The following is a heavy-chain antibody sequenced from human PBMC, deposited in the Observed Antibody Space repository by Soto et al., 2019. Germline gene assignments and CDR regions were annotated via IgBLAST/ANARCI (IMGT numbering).Heavy chain of an antibody. Sequence: GGSLRLCCAASGFSVSSDYMSWVRQAPGKGLEWVSLIYSGGDTYYADSVKGRSTISRDISSNTIYLHMTSLRADDTAIYYCTRAGSDPGNFYISNYYAMDVWGRGTTVTVSS. V-gene: IGHV3-53*01. D-gene: IGHD3-10*01. CDR3: TRAGSDPGNFYISNYYAMDV. J-gene: IGHJ6*02. CDR1: GFSVSSDY. CDR2: IYSGGDT.